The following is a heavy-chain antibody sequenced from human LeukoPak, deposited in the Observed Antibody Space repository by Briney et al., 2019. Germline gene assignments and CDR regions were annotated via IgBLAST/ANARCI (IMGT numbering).Heavy chain of an antibody. CDR3: ARAPYYYDSSDYYYPGGFDY. CDR1: GFTFDEYA. Sequence: PGGSLRLSCAASGFTFDEYAMHWVRQAPGKGLEWVSGISYSSGSIGYVDSVQGRFTISRDNAKNSLYLQMNSLRAEDTAVYYCARAPYYYDSSDYYYPGGFDYWGQGTLVTVSS. D-gene: IGHD3-22*01. CDR2: ISYSSGSI. J-gene: IGHJ4*02. V-gene: IGHV3-9*01.